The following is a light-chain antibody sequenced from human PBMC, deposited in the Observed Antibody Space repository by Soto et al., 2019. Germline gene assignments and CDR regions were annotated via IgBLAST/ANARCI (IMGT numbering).Light chain of an antibody. CDR2: GAF. CDR3: QQYHNWPLT. Sequence: EIVMTQSPATLSVSPGERATLSCRASQSVSSNLAWYQQKPGQAPSLLIYGAFTRATGIPARFSGSGPGTEFTLTISSLQSEDFAVYHCQQYHNWPLTFGGGTKVEIK. J-gene: IGKJ4*01. V-gene: IGKV3-15*01. CDR1: QSVSSN.